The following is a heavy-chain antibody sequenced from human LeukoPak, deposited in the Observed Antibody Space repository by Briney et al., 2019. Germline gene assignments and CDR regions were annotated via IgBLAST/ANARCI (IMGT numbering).Heavy chain of an antibody. CDR1: GFTFTNYW. V-gene: IGHV3-7*01. CDR3: GRWGIEAALDS. J-gene: IGHJ5*02. CDR2: IRPDGSDK. Sequence: GGSLRLSCAVSGFTFTNYWMGWVRQAPGEGLERVANIRPDGSDKYYVDSVKGRFTISRDNAQNSVFLQMNSLRAEDSGVYYCGRWGIEAALDSWGQGTLVTVSS. D-gene: IGHD2-15*01.